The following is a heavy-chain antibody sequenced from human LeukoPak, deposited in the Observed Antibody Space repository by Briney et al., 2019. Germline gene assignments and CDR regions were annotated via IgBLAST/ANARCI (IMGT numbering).Heavy chain of an antibody. CDR3: AKDDNYIRFLS. Sequence: PGGSLRLSCAASGFTFSSYGMSWVRQAPGKGLEWVSAISGSGDYTYYADSVKGRFTISRDNSKNTLYLQMNSLRAEDTAVYYCAKDDNYIRFLSWGQGTLVTVSS. CDR2: ISGSGDYT. D-gene: IGHD3-16*01. V-gene: IGHV3-23*01. J-gene: IGHJ5*02. CDR1: GFTFSSYG.